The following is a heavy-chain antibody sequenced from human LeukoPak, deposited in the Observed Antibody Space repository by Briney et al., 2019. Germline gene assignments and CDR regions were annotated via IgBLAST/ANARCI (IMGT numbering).Heavy chain of an antibody. J-gene: IGHJ4*02. Sequence: KPGGSLRLSCAASGCTFRSYVMSWVRQAPGKGLEWVSSISSSSSYIYYGDSVQGRFTISRDNAKNSLFLQMDSLRAEDTAVYYCARDSSYYFDYWGQGTLVTVSS. D-gene: IGHD6-6*01. CDR3: ARDSSYYFDY. CDR2: ISSSSSYI. V-gene: IGHV3-21*01. CDR1: GCTFRSYV.